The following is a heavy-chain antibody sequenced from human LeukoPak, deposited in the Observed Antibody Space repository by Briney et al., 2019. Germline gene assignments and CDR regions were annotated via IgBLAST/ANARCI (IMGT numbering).Heavy chain of an antibody. D-gene: IGHD6-13*01. CDR3: ARDPRIAAAGRPYYYYYGMDV. Sequence: GGSLRLSCAPSGLSFSSYTIHWVRQAPGKGLEWVAVISYDGSNKYYADSVKGRFTISRDNSKNTLYLQTNSLRAEDTAVYYCARDPRIAAAGRPYYYYYGMDVWGQGTTVTVSS. V-gene: IGHV3-30-3*01. J-gene: IGHJ6*02. CDR2: ISYDGSNK. CDR1: GLSFSSYT.